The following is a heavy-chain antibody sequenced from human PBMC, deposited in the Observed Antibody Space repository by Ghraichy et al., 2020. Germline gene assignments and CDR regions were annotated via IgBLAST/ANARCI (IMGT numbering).Heavy chain of an antibody. J-gene: IGHJ4*02. CDR2: INPSGGST. CDR1: GYTFTGYY. CDR3: ASSFRGYESGSSPIDY. D-gene: IGHD3-10*01. V-gene: IGHV1-46*03. Sequence: ASVKVSCKASGYTFTGYYMHWVRQAPGQGLEWMGIINPSGGSTSYAQKFQGRVTMTRDTSTSTVYMELSSLRSEDTAVYYCASSFRGYESGSSPIDYWGQGTVVTVSS.